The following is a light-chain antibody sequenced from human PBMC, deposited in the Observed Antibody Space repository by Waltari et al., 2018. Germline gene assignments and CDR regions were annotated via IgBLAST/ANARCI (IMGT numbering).Light chain of an antibody. V-gene: IGKV4-1*01. CDR3: QQYYSRRT. CDR2: WSS. Sequence: QHLFYNSNDKTYLAWDLQKPVHPPNLHFYWSSPRHSGVPDLFSGSGSATDFTLTISGLQAEDVAVYYCQQYYSRRTFGQGTRVEIK. CDR1: QHLFYNSNDKTY. J-gene: IGKJ1*01.